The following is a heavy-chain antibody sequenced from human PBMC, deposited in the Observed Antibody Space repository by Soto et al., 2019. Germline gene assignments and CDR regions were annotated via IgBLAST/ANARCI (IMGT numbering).Heavy chain of an antibody. J-gene: IGHJ6*02. CDR3: ARVGPRGYYYDGMDV. Sequence: PGGSLRLSCAASGFTFSSYAMHWVRQAPGKGLEWVAVISYDGSNKYYADSVKGRFTISRDNSKNTLYLQMNSLRAEDTAVYYCARVGPRGYYYDGMDVWGQGTTVTVSS. CDR2: ISYDGSNK. V-gene: IGHV3-30-3*01. CDR1: GFTFSSYA.